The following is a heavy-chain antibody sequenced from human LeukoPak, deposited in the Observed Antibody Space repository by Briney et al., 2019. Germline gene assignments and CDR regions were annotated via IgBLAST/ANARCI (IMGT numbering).Heavy chain of an antibody. CDR1: GFTFSSYG. CDR3: AKFHLWGIAPEYYFDY. CDR2: ISYDGSNK. J-gene: IGHJ4*02. Sequence: GRSLRLSCAASGFTFSSYGMHWVRQAPGKGLEWVAVISYDGSNKYYADSVKGRFTISRDNSKNTLYLQMNSLRAEDTAVYYCAKFHLWGIAPEYYFDYWGQGTLVTVSS. D-gene: IGHD6-25*01. V-gene: IGHV3-30*18.